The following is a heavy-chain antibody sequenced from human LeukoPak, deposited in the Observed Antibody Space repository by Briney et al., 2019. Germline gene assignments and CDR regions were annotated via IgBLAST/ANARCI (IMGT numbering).Heavy chain of an antibody. CDR2: INANSIST. Sequence: PGGSLRLSCAASGFAFSVYAMSWLRQPPGKGLEWVSTINANSISTSYAASVRGRFTISRDNAKDTLYLQLNTLRAEDTAVYYCARGPVRDYWGQGTLVTVSS. CDR3: ARGPVRDY. V-gene: IGHV3-23*01. D-gene: IGHD4-17*01. J-gene: IGHJ4*02. CDR1: GFAFSVYA.